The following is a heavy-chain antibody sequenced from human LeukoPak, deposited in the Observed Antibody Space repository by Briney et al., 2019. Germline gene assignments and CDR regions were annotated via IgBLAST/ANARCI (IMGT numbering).Heavy chain of an antibody. CDR2: IHRAGRT. J-gene: IGHJ4*02. CDR1: GVSISSSEW. CDR3: GKTDIYFNPIDY. D-gene: IGHD3-9*01. Sequence: PSETPSLTCAVSGVSISSSEWWIWVRQPPGQGLEWIGEIHRAGRTRYNPSLKSRVTISMDYSKNQFSLKLTSVTAADTAIYYCGKTDIYFNPIDYWGPGSLVTVSS. V-gene: IGHV4-4*02.